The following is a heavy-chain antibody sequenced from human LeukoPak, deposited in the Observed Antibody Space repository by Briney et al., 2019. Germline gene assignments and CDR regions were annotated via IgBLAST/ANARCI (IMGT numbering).Heavy chain of an antibody. Sequence: PGGSLRLSCAASGFTVSSNYMSWVRQAPGKGLEWVSVIYSGGSTYYADSVKGRFTISRDNSKNTLYLQMDILRAEDTAVYYCARDPTYYYGSNYYYMDVWGKGTTVTVSS. CDR1: GFTVSSNY. V-gene: IGHV3-53*01. J-gene: IGHJ6*03. D-gene: IGHD3-10*01. CDR3: ARDPTYYYGSNYYYMDV. CDR2: IYSGGST.